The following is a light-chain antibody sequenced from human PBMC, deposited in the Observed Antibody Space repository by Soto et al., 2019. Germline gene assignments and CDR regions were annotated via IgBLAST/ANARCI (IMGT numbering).Light chain of an antibody. CDR2: GVN. CDR1: NNDIGGYNY. V-gene: IGLV2-14*01. CDR3: NSFTSSSTLV. J-gene: IGLJ2*01. Sequence: QSALTQPASVSGSPGQSITISCTGTNNDIGGYNYVSWYQQHPGKAPKLMIYGVNNRPSGVSNRFSGSKSGNTASLPISGLQAEDEADYYCNSFTSSSTLVFGGGTQLTVL.